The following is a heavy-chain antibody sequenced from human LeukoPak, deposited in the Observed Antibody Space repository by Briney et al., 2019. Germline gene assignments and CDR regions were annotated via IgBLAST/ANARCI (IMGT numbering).Heavy chain of an antibody. D-gene: IGHD3-9*01. J-gene: IGHJ6*02. CDR2: INPNSGGT. V-gene: IGHV1-2*04. CDR3: ARDGEYYDILTGYPYYYGMDV. Sequence: ASVKVSCKASGYTFTGYYMHWVRQAPGQGLEWMGWINPNSGGTNYAQKFQGWVTMTRDTSISTAYMELSRLRSDDTAVYYCARDGEYYDILTGYPYYYGMDVWGQGTPVTAS. CDR1: GYTFTGYY.